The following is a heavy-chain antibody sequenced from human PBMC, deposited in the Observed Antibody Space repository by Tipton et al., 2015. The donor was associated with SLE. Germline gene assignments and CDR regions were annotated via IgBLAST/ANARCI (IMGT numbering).Heavy chain of an antibody. CDR2: INHRGST. CDR1: GGSISSYY. V-gene: IGHV4-34*01. CDR3: ARGAVADS. J-gene: IGHJ4*02. D-gene: IGHD5-12*01. Sequence: TLSLTCTVSGGSISSYYWNWIRQPPGKGLEWIGKINHRGSTHYDPSLKSRVTISLDTSKNQFSLKLSSVTAADTAVYYCARGAVADSWGQGTLVTVSS.